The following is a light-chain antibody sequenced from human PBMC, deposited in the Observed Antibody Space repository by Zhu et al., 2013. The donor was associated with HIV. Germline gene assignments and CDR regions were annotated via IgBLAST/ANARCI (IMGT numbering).Light chain of an antibody. Sequence: DIQMTQSPSSLSASVGDRVTITCRASQDIRNHLGWYQQKPGKAPRRLIYLASTLQSGVPSRFSSSGSGTDFTLTISSLQPEDFATYYCLQSNSYPRTFGQGTRLEIK. CDR2: LAS. CDR3: LQSNSYPRT. J-gene: IGKJ2*02. CDR1: QDIRNH. V-gene: IGKV1-17*01.